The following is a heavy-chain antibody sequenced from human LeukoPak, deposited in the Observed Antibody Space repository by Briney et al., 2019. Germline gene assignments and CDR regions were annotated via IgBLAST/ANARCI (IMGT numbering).Heavy chain of an antibody. J-gene: IGHJ1*01. CDR1: GFTFTNFE. CDR2: ISYSGSTT. V-gene: IGHV3-48*03. D-gene: IGHD6-19*01. CDR3: ARDLFFSDAGYSSGWRAEYFHH. Sequence: PGGSLRLSCAASGFTFTNFEMNWVRQAPGKGLEWVSYISYSGSTTSYADSAKGRFTISRDNAKNTLNLQMNSLRAEDTAVYYCARDLFFSDAGYSSGWRAEYFHHWGQGTLVTVSS.